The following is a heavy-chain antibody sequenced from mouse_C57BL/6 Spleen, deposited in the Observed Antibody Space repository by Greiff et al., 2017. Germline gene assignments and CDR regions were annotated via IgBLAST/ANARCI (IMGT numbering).Heavy chain of an antibody. Sequence: VKVVESGGGLVKPGGSLKLSCAASGFTFSDYGMHWVRQAPEKGLEWVAYISSGSSTIYYADTVKGRFTISRDNAKNTLFLQMTSLRSEDTAMYYCASSYYSNPWFAYWGQGTLVTVSA. CDR1: GFTFSDYG. D-gene: IGHD2-5*01. CDR2: ISSGSSTI. V-gene: IGHV5-17*01. CDR3: ASSYYSNPWFAY. J-gene: IGHJ3*01.